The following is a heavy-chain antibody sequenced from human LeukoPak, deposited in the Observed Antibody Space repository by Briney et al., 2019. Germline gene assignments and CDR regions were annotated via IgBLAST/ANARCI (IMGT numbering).Heavy chain of an antibody. V-gene: IGHV4-4*07. CDR2: IYTSGGT. Sequence: KPSETLSLTCTVSGGSISSYYWSWIRQPAGKGLEWIGRIYTSGGTYYNPSLKSRVTMSVEMSKNQFSLRLTSVTAADTAVYYCARQMIGKAFDIWGQGTMVTVSS. CDR1: GGSISSYY. D-gene: IGHD3-22*01. J-gene: IGHJ3*02. CDR3: ARQMIGKAFDI.